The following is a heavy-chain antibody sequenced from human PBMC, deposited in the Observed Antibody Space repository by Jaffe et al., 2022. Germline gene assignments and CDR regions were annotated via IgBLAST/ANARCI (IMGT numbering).Heavy chain of an antibody. J-gene: IGHJ5*02. CDR1: GYSISSGYY. V-gene: IGHV4-38-2*01. CDR3: ARCWTYYYDSSGYYYEALRAYWFDP. Sequence: QVQLQESGPGLVKPSETLSLTCAVSGYSISSGYYWGWIRQPPGKGLEWIGSIYHSGSTYYNPSLKSRVTISVDTSKNQFSLKLSSVTAADTAVYYCARCWTYYYDSSGYYYEALRAYWFDPWGQGTLVTVSS. CDR2: IYHSGST. D-gene: IGHD3-22*01.